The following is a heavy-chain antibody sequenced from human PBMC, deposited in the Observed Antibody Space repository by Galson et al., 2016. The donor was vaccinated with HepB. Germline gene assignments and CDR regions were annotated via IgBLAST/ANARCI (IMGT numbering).Heavy chain of an antibody. J-gene: IGHJ6*02. V-gene: IGHV1-18*01. CDR3: ARDWYDWNHRHGMDV. Sequence: SVKVSCKATGYTFTSYGISWVRQAPGQGLEWMGWISVHNGKTNYAQRLQGRVTMTTDTSTSTAYMELRGLSSEDTAVYYCARDWYDWNHRHGMDVWGQGTTVTVSS. CDR1: GYTFTSYG. D-gene: IGHD1-1*01. CDR2: ISVHNGKT.